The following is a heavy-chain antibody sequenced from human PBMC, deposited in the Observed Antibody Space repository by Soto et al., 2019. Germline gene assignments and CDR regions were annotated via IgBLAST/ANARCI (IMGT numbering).Heavy chain of an antibody. V-gene: IGHV3-21*01. CDR3: TGAYCGGDCLYGMDV. J-gene: IGHJ6*02. CDR1: GFTFSSYR. CDR2: ISSSTSYI. Sequence: EVQLVESGGGLVKPGGSLRLSCAASGFTFSSYRRNWVRQAPGKGLEWVSSISSSTSYINYADSVKGRFTISRDNAKNSLYLQMNSLRDEDTAVYYCTGAYCGGDCLYGMDVWGQGTTVTVSS. D-gene: IGHD2-21*02.